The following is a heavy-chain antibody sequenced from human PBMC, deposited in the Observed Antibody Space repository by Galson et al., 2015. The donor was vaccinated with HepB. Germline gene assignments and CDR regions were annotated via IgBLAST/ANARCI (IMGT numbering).Heavy chain of an antibody. V-gene: IGHV1-69*04. Sequence: SVKVSCKASGGTFSSYAISWVRQAPGQGLEWMGRIIPILGIANYAQKFQGRVTITADKSTSTAYMELSSLRSEDTAVYYCARDGGSYYGEYYYYGMDVWGQGTTVTVSS. CDR3: ARDGGSYYGEYYYYGMDV. CDR1: GGTFSSYA. J-gene: IGHJ6*02. D-gene: IGHD1-26*01. CDR2: IIPILGIA.